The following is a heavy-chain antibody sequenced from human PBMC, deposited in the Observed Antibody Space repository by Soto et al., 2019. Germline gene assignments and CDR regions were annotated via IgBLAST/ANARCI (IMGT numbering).Heavy chain of an antibody. CDR1: GFTFRSYV. J-gene: IGHJ4*02. CDR3: ARWGTTGGLDV. CDR2: TSYDGSNK. V-gene: IGHV3-30*19. Sequence: QVQLVESGGGVVQPGTSLRLSCVGSGFTFRSYVIHWVRQAPGKGLEWVALTSYDGSNKYYDDSVKGRFTISRDNSMNTVDLKMDNLRLEDTALYYCARWGTTGGLDVWGQGTLVSVSS. D-gene: IGHD3-16*01.